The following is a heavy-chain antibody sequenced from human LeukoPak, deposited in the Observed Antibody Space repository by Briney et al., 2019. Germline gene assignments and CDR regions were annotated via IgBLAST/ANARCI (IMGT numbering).Heavy chain of an antibody. CDR2: IGIDSGNT. D-gene: IGHD4-17*01. J-gene: IGHJ6*02. Sequence: GGSLRLSCAASGFTFSDYSMNWVRQAPGKGLEWISYIGIDSGNTNYADSVKGRFTISGDKAKNSLYLQMNSLRVEDTAVYYCARVSPLDYGDYGLDVWGQGTTVTVSS. V-gene: IGHV3-48*01. CDR1: GFTFSDYS. CDR3: ARVSPLDYGDYGLDV.